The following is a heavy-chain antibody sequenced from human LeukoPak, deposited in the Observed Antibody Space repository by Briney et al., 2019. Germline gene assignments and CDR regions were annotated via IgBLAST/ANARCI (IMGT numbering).Heavy chain of an antibody. CDR3: ARDSVVAVAGANDAFDI. CDR1: GDSISNYY. CDR2: IYTSGST. Sequence: PSETLSLTCTVSGDSISNYYWSWIRQPAGKGLEWIGRIYTSGSTNYNPSLKSRVTTSVDTSKNQFSLKLSSVTAADTAVYYCARDSVVAVAGANDAFDIWGQGTMVTVSS. D-gene: IGHD6-19*01. J-gene: IGHJ3*02. V-gene: IGHV4-4*07.